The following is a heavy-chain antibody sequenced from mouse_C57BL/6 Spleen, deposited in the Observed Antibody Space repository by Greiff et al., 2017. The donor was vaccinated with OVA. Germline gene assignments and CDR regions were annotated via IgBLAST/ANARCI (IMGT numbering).Heavy chain of an antibody. V-gene: IGHV1-53*01. CDR1: GYTFTSYW. CDR3: ASSNYQVFFYDY. D-gene: IGHD2-5*01. CDR2: INPSNGGT. Sequence: QVQLQQPGTELVKPGASVKLSCKASGYTFTSYWMHWVKQRPGQGLEWIGNINPSNGGTNYNEQFKSKATLTVDKSSSTAYMQLSSLTSEDSAVYYCASSNYQVFFYDYWGQGTTLTVSS. J-gene: IGHJ2*01.